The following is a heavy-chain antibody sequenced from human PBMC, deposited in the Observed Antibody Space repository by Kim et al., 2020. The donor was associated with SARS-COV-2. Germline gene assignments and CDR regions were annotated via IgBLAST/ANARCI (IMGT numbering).Heavy chain of an antibody. J-gene: IGHJ6*02. CDR1: GYTFTSYY. CDR2: INPSGGST. V-gene: IGHV1-46*01. Sequence: ASVKVSCKASGYTFTSYYMHWVRQAPGQGLEWMGIINPSGGSTSYAQKFQGRVTMTRDTSTSTVYMELSSLRSEDTAVYYCARDLSRFVDLWGIVGASPLSNFMDVWGQGTTVTVSS. CDR3: ARDLSRFVDLWGIVGASPLSNFMDV. D-gene: IGHD1-26*01.